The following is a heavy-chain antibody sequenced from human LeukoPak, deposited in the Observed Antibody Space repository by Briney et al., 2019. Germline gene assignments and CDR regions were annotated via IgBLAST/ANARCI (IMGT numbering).Heavy chain of an antibody. CDR2: IYYSGST. CDR1: GGSISSSSHY. D-gene: IGHD2-8*01. V-gene: IGHV4-39*01. CDR3: ARRANFNSFDY. J-gene: IGHJ4*02. Sequence: SETLSLTCTVSGGSISSSSHYWGWIRQPPGKGLEWIGSIYYSGSTYYNPSLKSRVTISVDTSKNQFSLKLSSVTAADTAVYYCARRANFNSFDYWGQGTLDTVSS.